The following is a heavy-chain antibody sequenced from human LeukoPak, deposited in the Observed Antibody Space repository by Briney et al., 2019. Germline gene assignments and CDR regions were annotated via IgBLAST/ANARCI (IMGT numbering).Heavy chain of an antibody. J-gene: IGHJ6*03. CDR2: IYHSGST. V-gene: IGHV4-38-2*01. D-gene: IGHD1-26*01. CDR1: GYSISSGYY. Sequence: SETLSLTCAVSGYSISSGYYWGWIRQPPGKGLEWIGSIYHSGSTYYNPSLTSRVTISVDTSKNQFSLKLSSVTAADTAVYYCARRGGSYSYYYMDVWGKGTTVTVSS. CDR3: ARRGGSYSYYYMDV.